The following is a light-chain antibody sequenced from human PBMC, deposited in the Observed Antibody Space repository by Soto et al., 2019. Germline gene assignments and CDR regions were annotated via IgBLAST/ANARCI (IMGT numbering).Light chain of an antibody. J-gene: IGLJ2*01. V-gene: IGLV2-14*03. CDR2: AVN. CDR1: SSDVGAYNY. CDR3: SSYTTSNTVI. Sequence: QSVLTQPASLSGSPGQSITISCTGTSSDVGAYNYVSWYQQHPGKAPNLMIYAVNDRPSGVSDRFSGSKSGNTASLTISGFQAEDEADYYCSSYTTSNTVIFGGGTKLTVL.